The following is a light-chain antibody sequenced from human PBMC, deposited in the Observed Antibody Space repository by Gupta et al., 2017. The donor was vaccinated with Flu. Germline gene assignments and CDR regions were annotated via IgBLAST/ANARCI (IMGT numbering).Light chain of an antibody. CDR3: MQGTHWPLT. CDR1: QSLVYSDGNTY. CDR2: TVS. V-gene: IGKV2-30*01. Sequence: SQSLVYSDGNTYLNWFHQRPGQSPRRLIYTVSNRESGVPDRFSGSGSGTDFTLTISRVEAEDVGVYYCMQGTHWPLTFGGGTKVEIQ. J-gene: IGKJ4*01.